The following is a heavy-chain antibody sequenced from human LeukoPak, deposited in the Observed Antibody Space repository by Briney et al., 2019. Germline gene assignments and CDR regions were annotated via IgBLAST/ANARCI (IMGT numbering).Heavy chain of an antibody. D-gene: IGHD6-19*01. CDR3: ARGIAVAGTPDAFDI. J-gene: IGHJ3*02. CDR2: INPTGGST. CDR1: GYTFTNYY. V-gene: IGHV1-46*01. Sequence: ASVTVSCKASGYTFTNYYMHWVRQAPGQGLEWMGIINPTGGSTSYAQKFQGRVTMTSDTSTSTVYMDLSSLRSEDTAVYYCARGIAVAGTPDAFDIWGQGTLVTVAS.